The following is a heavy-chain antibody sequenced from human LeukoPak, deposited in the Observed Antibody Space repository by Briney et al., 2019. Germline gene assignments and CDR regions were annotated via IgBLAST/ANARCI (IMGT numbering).Heavy chain of an antibody. CDR1: GGTFSSYA. CDR2: IIPILGPA. V-gene: IGHV1-69*13. Sequence: SSVTVSCKPSGGTFSSYAIRWVTQAPGQALEWTGGIIPILGPANYAQKFQGRVTITADESTSAAYMELSSLRSEDTAVYYCANSGGSYDPFDHWGQGTLVTVSS. CDR3: ANSGGSYDPFDH. J-gene: IGHJ4*02. D-gene: IGHD2-15*01.